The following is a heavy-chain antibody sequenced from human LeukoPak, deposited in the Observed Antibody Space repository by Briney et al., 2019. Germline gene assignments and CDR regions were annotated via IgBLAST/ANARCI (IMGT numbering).Heavy chain of an antibody. Sequence: SETLSLTCAVSGGSISSSNWWSWVRQAPGKGLEWIGEIHHSGSTNYNPSLKSRVTISVDKSKNQFSLKLSSVTAADTAVYYCATMGAMVRGVITNPFDYWGQGTLVTVSS. CDR3: ATMGAMVRGVITNPFDY. V-gene: IGHV4-4*02. D-gene: IGHD3-10*01. J-gene: IGHJ4*02. CDR1: GGSISSSNW. CDR2: IHHSGST.